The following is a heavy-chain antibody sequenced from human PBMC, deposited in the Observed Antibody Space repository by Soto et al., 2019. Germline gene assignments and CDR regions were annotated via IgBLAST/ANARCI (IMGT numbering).Heavy chain of an antibody. CDR1: GFTFSSYA. Sequence: EVQLLESGGDLVQPGGSLRLSCAASGFTFSSYAMSWVRQAPGKGLEWVSAISGSGGSTYYADSVKGRFTISRDNSKNTLYLQMSSLRAEVTAVCYGAKEKGYSGSGFECDYWGQGALVTVSS. D-gene: IGHD6-13*01. CDR2: ISGSGGST. V-gene: IGHV3-23*01. J-gene: IGHJ4*02. CDR3: AKEKGYSGSGFECDY.